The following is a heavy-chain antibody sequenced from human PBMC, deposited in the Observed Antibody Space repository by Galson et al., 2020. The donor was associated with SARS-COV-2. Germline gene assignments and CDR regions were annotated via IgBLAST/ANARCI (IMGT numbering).Heavy chain of an antibody. CDR2: LNSVGSGAGAA. CDR3: ARGGIRGAYDY. CDR1: GFSVSSNY. V-gene: IGHV3-53*05. D-gene: IGHD3-10*01. Sequence: GGSLRLSCAASGFSVSSNYFIWVRQTPGKGLEWVSMLNSVGSGAGAAYYADSVKGRFIISRDNAKNTLFLQMNSLTIDDTALYYCARGGIRGAYDYWGQGNLVAVSS. J-gene: IGHJ4*02.